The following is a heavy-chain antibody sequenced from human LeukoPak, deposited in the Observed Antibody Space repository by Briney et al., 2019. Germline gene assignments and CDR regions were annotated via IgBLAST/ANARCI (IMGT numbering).Heavy chain of an antibody. CDR2: ISSSGSSI. Sequence: PGGSLRLSCAASGFTFSSYEMNWVRQAPGKGLEWVSYISSSGSSIYYADSVKGRFTISRDNAKNSLYLQMNNLRAEDTSVYYCARATNGDGWFDPWGQGTLVTVSS. V-gene: IGHV3-48*03. CDR1: GFTFSSYE. D-gene: IGHD4-17*01. J-gene: IGHJ5*02. CDR3: ARATNGDGWFDP.